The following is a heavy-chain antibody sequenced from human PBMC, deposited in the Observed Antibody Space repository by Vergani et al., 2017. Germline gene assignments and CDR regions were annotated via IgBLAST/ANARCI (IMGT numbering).Heavy chain of an antibody. CDR2: IWYDGSNT. D-gene: IGHD3-22*01. V-gene: IGHV3-33*01. CDR3: ARSRYDSSGFSTIFRY. Sequence: QVQLVESGGGVVQPGRSLRLSCVASGCAFRTYGMHWVRQAPGKGLGWVAIIWYDGSNTYYADSVKGRFTVSRDNSRNTLFLQMNSLRVEDTAVYYCARSRYDSSGFSTIFRYWGQGTRVTVS. CDR1: GCAFRTYG. J-gene: IGHJ4*02.